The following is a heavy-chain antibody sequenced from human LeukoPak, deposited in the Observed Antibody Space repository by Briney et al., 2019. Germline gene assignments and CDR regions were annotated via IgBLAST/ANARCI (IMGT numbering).Heavy chain of an antibody. D-gene: IGHD3-16*01. CDR1: GFTFTTYW. CDR3: ARGSTNYGNWFDP. V-gene: IGHV3-7*01. CDR2: INQVGSSK. Sequence: GGSLRLSCAASGFTFTTYWMGWVRQAPGKGPEWVANINQVGSSKYFVDSVKGRFIISRDNAKNSLYLQMNSLRDEDTAVYYCARGSTNYGNWFDPWGQGTLVTVSS. J-gene: IGHJ5*02.